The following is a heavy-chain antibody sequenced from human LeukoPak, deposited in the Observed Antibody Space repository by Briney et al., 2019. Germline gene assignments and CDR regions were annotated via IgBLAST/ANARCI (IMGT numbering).Heavy chain of an antibody. J-gene: IGHJ4*02. V-gene: IGHV4-34*01. CDR2: INHSGST. CDR1: GGSFSGYY. D-gene: IGHD3-10*01. CDR3: ARVGGYYGSGSYNFQDY. Sequence: PSETLSLTCAVYGGSFSGYYWSWIRQPPGKGLEWIGEINHSGSTNYNPSLKSRVTISVDTSKNQFSLKLSSVTAADTAVYYCARVGGYYGSGSYNFQDYWGQGTLVTVSS.